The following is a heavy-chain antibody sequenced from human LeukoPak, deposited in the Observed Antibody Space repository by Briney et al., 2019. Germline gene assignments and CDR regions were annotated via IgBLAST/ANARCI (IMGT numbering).Heavy chain of an antibody. D-gene: IGHD3-22*01. CDR3: AKEDASGSVDDY. Sequence: QTGGSLRLSCAVPGFTFSSYWMHWVRQAPGKGLVWVSRINIDGSDTNYADSVKGRFTISRDNAKNTLYLQMHSLRAEVTALYYWAKEDASGSVDDYWGPGTPVTVSS. CDR2: INIDGSDT. CDR1: GFTFSSYW. V-gene: IGHV3-74*01. J-gene: IGHJ4*03.